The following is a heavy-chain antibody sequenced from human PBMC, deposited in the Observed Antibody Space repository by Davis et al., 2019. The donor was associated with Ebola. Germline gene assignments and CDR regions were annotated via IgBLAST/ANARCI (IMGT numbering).Heavy chain of an antibody. V-gene: IGHV1-18*04. D-gene: IGHD6-13*01. CDR1: GYTFTNYG. CDR2: SSAYNGNT. J-gene: IGHJ5*02. Sequence: ASVKVSCKASGYTFTNYGISWVRQAPGQGPEWMGWSSAYNGNTNYAQKFQGRVTMTTDTSTSTAYMERRSLRSDDTAIYYCARDIRFVAAAGVGWFDPWGQGTLVTVSS. CDR3: ARDIRFVAAAGVGWFDP.